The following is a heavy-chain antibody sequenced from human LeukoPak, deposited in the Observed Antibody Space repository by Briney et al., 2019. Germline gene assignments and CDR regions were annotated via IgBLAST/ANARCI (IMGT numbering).Heavy chain of an antibody. Sequence: SETLSLTCAVYGGSFSGYYWSWIRQPPGKGLEWIGEINHSGSTNYNPSLKSRLTISVDTSKNQFSLMLNSVTAADTAVYYCARDKGQYGSGTSGFTWFDPWGQGTLVTVSS. J-gene: IGHJ5*02. V-gene: IGHV4-34*01. CDR3: ARDKGQYGSGTSGFTWFDP. CDR2: INHSGST. D-gene: IGHD3-10*01. CDR1: GGSFSGYY.